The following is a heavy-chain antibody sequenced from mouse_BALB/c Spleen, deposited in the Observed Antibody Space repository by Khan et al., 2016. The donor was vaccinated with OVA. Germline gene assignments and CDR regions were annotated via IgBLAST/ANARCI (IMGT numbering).Heavy chain of an antibody. V-gene: IGHV9-3-1*01. D-gene: IGHD2-10*01. Sequence: LVESGPELKKPGETVKISCKASGHTFTNFGMNWVKQAPGKGLKWMDWINTYTGEPTYADDFNGRFAFSLEASASTAYLQINNLTNEDTATYFCARPPYFSYAMDNWGQGTSVTVAS. J-gene: IGHJ4*01. CDR2: INTYTGEP. CDR3: ARPPYFSYAMDN. CDR1: GHTFTNFG.